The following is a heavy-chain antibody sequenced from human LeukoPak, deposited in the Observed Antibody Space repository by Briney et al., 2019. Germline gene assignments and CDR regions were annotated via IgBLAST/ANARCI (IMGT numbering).Heavy chain of an antibody. CDR3: AGSPIGYGMDV. CDR1: GGSISNENW. V-gene: IGHV4-4*02. J-gene: IGHJ6*02. CDR2: IYHSGST. Sequence: PSETLSLTCAVSGGSISNENWWGWARQPPGKGLEWIGEIYHSGSTNYIPSLKSRVTISVDKSKNQFSLKLTSVTAADTAVYYCAGSPIGYGMDVWGQGTTVTVSS.